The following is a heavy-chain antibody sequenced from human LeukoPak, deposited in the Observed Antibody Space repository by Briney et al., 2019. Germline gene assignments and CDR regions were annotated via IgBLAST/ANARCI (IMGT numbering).Heavy chain of an antibody. V-gene: IGHV3-23*01. D-gene: IGHD6-19*01. Sequence: PGGSLRLSCVASGFTFNSYAMYWVRQAPGKGLERVSGVFGSGGSARYADSAKGRFTISRDNSKNTVYLQMNRLRAEDTAIYSCGKTTAGYSSGQKPAWPVDYCGQGTLVTVSS. CDR1: GFTFNSYA. CDR2: VFGSGGSA. J-gene: IGHJ4*02. CDR3: GKTTAGYSSGQKPAWPVDY.